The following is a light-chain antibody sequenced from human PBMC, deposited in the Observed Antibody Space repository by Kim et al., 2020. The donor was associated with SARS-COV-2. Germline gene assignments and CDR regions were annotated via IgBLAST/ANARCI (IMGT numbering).Light chain of an antibody. V-gene: IGKV3-20*01. CDR2: GTS. Sequence: PPGESATLSCRASQSVDSRFLAWYQQKRGQATRLLSYGTSNRPTGIPDRWSGSGSGTDFTLTSSRLEPEDFAVYYCEQYDRSPLAFGGGTKVDIK. J-gene: IGKJ4*01. CDR1: QSVDSRF. CDR3: EQYDRSPLA.